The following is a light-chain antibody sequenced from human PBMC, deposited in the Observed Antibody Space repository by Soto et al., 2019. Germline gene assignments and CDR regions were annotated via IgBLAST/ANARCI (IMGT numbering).Light chain of an antibody. V-gene: IGLV2-14*01. CDR3: ATWDDSLNVV. J-gene: IGLJ2*01. Sequence: QSALTQPASVSGSPGQSIAISCTGTRSDVGAYNYVSWYQQHPGKAPKLMISEVTNRPSGVSDRFSGSKSGNTASLTISGLLSEDEADYYCATWDDSLNVVFGGGTKLTVL. CDR2: EVT. CDR1: RSDVGAYNY.